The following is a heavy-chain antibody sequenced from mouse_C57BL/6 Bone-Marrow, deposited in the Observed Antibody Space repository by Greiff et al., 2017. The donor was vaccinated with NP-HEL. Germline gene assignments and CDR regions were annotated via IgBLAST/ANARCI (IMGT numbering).Heavy chain of an antibody. Sequence: VQLQQSGAELVRPGASVKLSCTASGFNFKDDYMHWVKQRPEQGLEWIGWIDPENGDTEYASKFQGKATITADTSSNTAYLQLSSLTSEDTAVYYCAAMVTTTGYYFDYWGQGTTLTVSS. J-gene: IGHJ2*01. CDR1: GFNFKDDY. D-gene: IGHD2-2*01. CDR3: AAMVTTTGYYFDY. V-gene: IGHV14-4*01. CDR2: IDPENGDT.